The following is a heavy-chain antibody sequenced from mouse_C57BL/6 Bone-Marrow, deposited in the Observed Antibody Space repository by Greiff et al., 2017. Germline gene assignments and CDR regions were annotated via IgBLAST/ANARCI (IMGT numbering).Heavy chain of an antibody. CDR2: IWSGGST. Sequence: QVQLQQSGPGLVQPSQSLSITCTVSGFSLTSYGVHWVRQSPGKGLEWLGVIWSGGSTDYNAAFISRLSISKDNSKSQVFFKMNSLQADDTARYYCARIGWDYFDYWGQGTTLTVSS. CDR1: GFSLTSYG. V-gene: IGHV2-2*01. CDR3: ARIGWDYFDY. D-gene: IGHD3-2*02. J-gene: IGHJ2*01.